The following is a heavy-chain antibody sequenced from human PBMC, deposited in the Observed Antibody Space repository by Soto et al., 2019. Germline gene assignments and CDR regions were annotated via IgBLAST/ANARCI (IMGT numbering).Heavy chain of an antibody. Sequence: QVQLQESGPGLVKPSQTLSLTCPVSGGSISSGDYYWSWIRQPPGKGLGWIGYIYYSGGTYYNPSHKSRVTISVEASKNQFSLKLSSVTAADTAVYYCASASPVVTDVWGQGTTVTVSS. D-gene: IGHD5-18*01. CDR2: IYYSGGT. J-gene: IGHJ6*02. V-gene: IGHV4-30-4*01. CDR3: ASASPVVTDV. CDR1: GGSISSGDYY.